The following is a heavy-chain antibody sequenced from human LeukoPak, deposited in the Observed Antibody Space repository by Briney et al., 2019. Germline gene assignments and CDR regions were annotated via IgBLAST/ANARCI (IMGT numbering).Heavy chain of an antibody. Sequence: SETLSLTCTVSGGSVSSGSYYWSWIRQPPGKGLEWIGYIYYSGSTNYNPSLKSRVTISVDTSKNQFSLKLSSVTAVDTAVYYCARDTYYYDSSGYPTRYFQHWGQGTLVTVSS. CDR3: ARDTYYYDSSGYPTRYFQH. CDR1: GGSVSSGSYY. V-gene: IGHV4-61*01. CDR2: IYYSGST. D-gene: IGHD3-22*01. J-gene: IGHJ1*01.